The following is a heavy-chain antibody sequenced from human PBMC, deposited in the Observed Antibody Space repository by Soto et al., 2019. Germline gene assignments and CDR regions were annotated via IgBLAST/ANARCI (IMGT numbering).Heavy chain of an antibody. CDR3: GRGGDAHKMGRH. D-gene: IGHD2-2*01. CDR2: VHFSGSL. CDR1: DDSISSTSYY. Sequence: QVQLQESGPGLVKPSETLSLTCSVSDDSISSTSYYWSWIRQPPGRGLEWIGFVHFSGSLHYNASLRNRASISVDTSRRQIPLKLTSVTAADTAVYFCGRGGDAHKMGRHWGQGTLVTVSS. J-gene: IGHJ1*01. V-gene: IGHV4-61*05.